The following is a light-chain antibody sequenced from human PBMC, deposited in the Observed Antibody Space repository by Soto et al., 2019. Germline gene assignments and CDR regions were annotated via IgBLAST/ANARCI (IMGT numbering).Light chain of an antibody. J-gene: IGLJ1*01. V-gene: IGLV2-23*02. CDR3: CSYAGSSTSYV. CDR2: EVS. Sequence: QSALTQPASVSGPSGQSITISCTGTSSDVGSYNLVSWYQQHPGKAPKLMIYEVSKRPSGVSNRFSGSKSGNTASLTISGLQAEDEADYYCCSYAGSSTSYVFGTGTKVTVL. CDR1: SSDVGSYNL.